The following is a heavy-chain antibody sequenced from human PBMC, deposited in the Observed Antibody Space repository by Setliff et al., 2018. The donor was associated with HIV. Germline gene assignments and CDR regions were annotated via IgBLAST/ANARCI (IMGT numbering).Heavy chain of an antibody. V-gene: IGHV3-7*03. D-gene: IGHD6-19*01. CDR3: ARRLSSGSYFGY. Sequence: PGGSLRLSCAASGFTFSNYWMSWVRQAPGKGLEWVANIKQDGSEKYYVDSVKGRFTISRDNAKNSLYPQMNSLRAEDTAVYYCARRLSSGSYFGYWGQGTLVTVSS. CDR1: GFTFSNYW. J-gene: IGHJ4*02. CDR2: IKQDGSEK.